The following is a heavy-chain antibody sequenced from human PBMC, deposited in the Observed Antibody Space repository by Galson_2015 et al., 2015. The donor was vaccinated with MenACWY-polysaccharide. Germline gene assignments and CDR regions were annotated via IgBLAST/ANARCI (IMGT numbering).Heavy chain of an antibody. CDR3: ARATGGSDY. CDR1: GFSFSDYN. V-gene: IGHV3-21*01. D-gene: IGHD3-16*01. J-gene: IGHJ4*02. Sequence: SLRLSCAASGFSFSDYNMNWVRQAPGKGLEWVSIISSSASYIYYADSVKGRFTISRDNAKNSLYLQMNSLRAEDTAIYYCARATGGSDYWGQGTLVTVSS. CDR2: ISSSASYI.